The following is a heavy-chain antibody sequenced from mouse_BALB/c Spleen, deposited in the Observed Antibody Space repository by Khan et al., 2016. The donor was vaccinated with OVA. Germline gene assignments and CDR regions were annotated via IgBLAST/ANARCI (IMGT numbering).Heavy chain of an antibody. CDR2: VYPGDGRA. CDR1: GYTFTNYW. V-gene: IGHV1S81*02. CDR3: ARNAYFVNYFDS. D-gene: IGHD2-10*01. Sequence: QVQLQQSGAELVKPGASVKLSCKASGYTFTNYWVHWVKQRPGQGLEWIGEVYPGDGRADYNEKFKTKATLTVDKSSNTAFIQLSSLTSEDSAVYSCARNAYFVNYFDSWGQGTTLTVSS. J-gene: IGHJ2*01.